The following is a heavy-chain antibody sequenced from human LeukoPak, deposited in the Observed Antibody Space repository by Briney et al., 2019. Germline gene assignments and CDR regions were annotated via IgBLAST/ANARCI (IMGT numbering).Heavy chain of an antibody. CDR2: IIPIFGTA. D-gene: IGHD3-22*01. J-gene: IGHJ4*02. Sequence: SVKVSCKASGGTFSSYAISWVRQAPGQGLEWMGGIIPIFGTANYAQKFQGRVTITADESTSTAYMELSSLRSEDTAVYYCASSYYGSSGYYYSLDYWGQGTLVTVSS. CDR3: ASSYYGSSGYYYSLDY. CDR1: GGTFSSYA. V-gene: IGHV1-69*13.